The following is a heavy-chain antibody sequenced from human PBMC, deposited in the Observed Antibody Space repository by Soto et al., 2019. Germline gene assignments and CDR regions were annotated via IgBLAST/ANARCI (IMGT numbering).Heavy chain of an antibody. J-gene: IGHJ4*02. CDR1: GFTFNNYA. D-gene: IGHD3-10*01. V-gene: IGHV3-23*01. Sequence: EVQLLESGGGLVQPGGSLRLSCAASGFTFNNYAMTWVRQAPGKGLEWVSAISGGGDTTSYADSVKGRFTVSRDGSKNTLYLQMRSLRAEDTALYYWAKGPGGSVILTPRVDFWGQGTLVTVSS. CDR3: AKGPGGSVILTPRVDF. CDR2: ISGGGDTT.